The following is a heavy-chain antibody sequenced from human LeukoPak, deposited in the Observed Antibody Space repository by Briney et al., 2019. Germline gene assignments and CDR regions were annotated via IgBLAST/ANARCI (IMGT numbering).Heavy chain of an antibody. Sequence: ASVKVYCKASGYTFTSYYMQWVRQAPGQGLEWMGIINPSGGSTSYAQKFQGRVTMTRDTSTSTVYMELSSLRSEDTAVYYCARVTVGAHAFDIWGQGTMVTVSS. CDR3: ARVTVGAHAFDI. V-gene: IGHV1-46*01. CDR1: GYTFTSYY. CDR2: INPSGGST. D-gene: IGHD1-26*01. J-gene: IGHJ3*02.